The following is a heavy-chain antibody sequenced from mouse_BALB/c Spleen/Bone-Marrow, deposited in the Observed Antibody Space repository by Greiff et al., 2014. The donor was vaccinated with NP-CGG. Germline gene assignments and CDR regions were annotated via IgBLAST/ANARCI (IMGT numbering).Heavy chain of an antibody. V-gene: IGHV1-63*02. CDR3: AREVRRYFDV. CDR1: GYTFTNYW. Sequence: QVQLQQPGAELVRPGTSVKISCKASGYTFTNYWLGWVKQRPGHGLEWIGDIYPGGGYTNYNEKFKGKATLTADTSSSTAYMQLSSPTSEDSAVYFCAREVRRYFDVWGAGTTVTVSS. CDR2: IYPGGGYT. D-gene: IGHD2-14*01. J-gene: IGHJ1*01.